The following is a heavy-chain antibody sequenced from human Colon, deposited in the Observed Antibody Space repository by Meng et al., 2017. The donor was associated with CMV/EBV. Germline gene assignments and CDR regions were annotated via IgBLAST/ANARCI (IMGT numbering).Heavy chain of an antibody. CDR1: GFSFSDNA. D-gene: IGHD3-16*01. CDR3: AKSLRGTRRYYFDY. CDR2: IYFNGNNK. Sequence: GESLKISCEASGFSFSDNAMHWVRQAPGKGLEWVALIYFNGNNKYYADSVKGRFTISRDNSKNTLYLQMNSLRAEDTAVYYCAKSLRGTRRYYFDYWGQGALVTVSS. J-gene: IGHJ4*02. V-gene: IGHV3-33*06.